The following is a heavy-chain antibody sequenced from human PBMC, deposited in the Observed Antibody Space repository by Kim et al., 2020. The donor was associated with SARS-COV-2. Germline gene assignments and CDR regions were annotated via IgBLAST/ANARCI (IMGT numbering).Heavy chain of an antibody. CDR1: GGSFSGYY. V-gene: IGHV4-34*01. D-gene: IGHD2-2*01. CDR3: ARGPEYCSSTSCPQHHQGVPFDP. J-gene: IGHJ5*02. Sequence: SETLSLTCAVYGGSFSGYYWSWIRQPPGKGLEWIGEINHSGSTNYNPSLKSRVTISVDTSKNQFSLKLSSVTAADTAVYYCARGPEYCSSTSCPQHHQGVPFDPWGQGTLVTVSS. CDR2: INHSGST.